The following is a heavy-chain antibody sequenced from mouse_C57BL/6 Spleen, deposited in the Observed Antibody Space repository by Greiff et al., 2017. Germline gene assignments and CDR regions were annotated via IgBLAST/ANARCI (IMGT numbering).Heavy chain of an antibody. CDR1: GYTFTDYN. CDR3: ARGGIYDGYFVGFAY. V-gene: IGHV1-18*01. J-gene: IGHJ3*01. D-gene: IGHD2-3*01. Sequence: VQLKESGPELVKPGASVKIPCKASGYTFTDYNMDWVKQSHGKSLEWIGDINPNNGGTIYNQKFKGKATLTVDKSSSTAYMELRSLTSEDTAVYYCARGGIYDGYFVGFAYWGQGTLVTVSA. CDR2: INPNNGGT.